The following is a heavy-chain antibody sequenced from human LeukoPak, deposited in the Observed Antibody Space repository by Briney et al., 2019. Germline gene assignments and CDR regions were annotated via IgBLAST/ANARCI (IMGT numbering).Heavy chain of an antibody. V-gene: IGHV3-64*01. CDR2: ISSNGGST. CDR1: GFTFSSYA. Sequence: GGSLRLSCAASGFTFSSYAMHWVRQAPGKGLEYVSAISSNGGSTCYANSVKGRFTISRDNSKNTLYLQMGSLRAEDMAVYDCARGRFGERKPVDYWGQRTLVTVSS. CDR3: ARGRFGERKPVDY. J-gene: IGHJ4*02. D-gene: IGHD3-10*01.